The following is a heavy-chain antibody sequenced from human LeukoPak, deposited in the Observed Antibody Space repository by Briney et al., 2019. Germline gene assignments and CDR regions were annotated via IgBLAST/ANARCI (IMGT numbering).Heavy chain of an antibody. J-gene: IGHJ4*02. D-gene: IGHD7-27*01. CDR1: VCTFSSYA. Sequence: SVTVSCTASVCTFSSYAISWVRQAPGQGLEWMGGIIPIFGTANYAQKFQGRVTITADESTSTAYMELSSLRSEDTAVYYCARGPELGSGDYWGQGTLVTVSS. CDR2: IIPIFGTA. CDR3: ARGPELGSGDY. V-gene: IGHV1-69*01.